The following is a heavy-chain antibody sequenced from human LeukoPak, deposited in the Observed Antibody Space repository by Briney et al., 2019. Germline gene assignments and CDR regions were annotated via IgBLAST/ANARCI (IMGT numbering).Heavy chain of an antibody. Sequence: PSETLSLTCTVSGGSISSGSYYWSWIRQPAGKGLEWIGRIYTSGSTNYNPSLKSRVTMSVDTSKNQFSLKLSSVTAADTAVYYCARDTYYYDSSGPVFDYWGQGTLVTVSS. CDR2: IYTSGST. J-gene: IGHJ4*02. CDR1: GGSISSGSYY. D-gene: IGHD3-22*01. V-gene: IGHV4-61*02. CDR3: ARDTYYYDSSGPVFDY.